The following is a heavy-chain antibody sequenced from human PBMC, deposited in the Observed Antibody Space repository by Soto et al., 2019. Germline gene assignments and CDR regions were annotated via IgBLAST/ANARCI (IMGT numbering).Heavy chain of an antibody. CDR2: IKQDGSEK. Sequence: GGSLRLSCAASGFTFSSYWMSWVRQAPGKGLEWVANIKQDGSEKYYVDSVKGRFTISRDNAKNSLYLQMNSLRAEDTAVYYCARAYGYSSGWLYYYYYYYMDVWGKGTTVTVSS. J-gene: IGHJ6*03. CDR1: GFTFSSYW. D-gene: IGHD6-19*01. CDR3: ARAYGYSSGWLYYYYYYYMDV. V-gene: IGHV3-7*01.